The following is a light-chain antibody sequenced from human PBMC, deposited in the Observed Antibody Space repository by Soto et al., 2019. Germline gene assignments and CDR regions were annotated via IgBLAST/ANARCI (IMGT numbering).Light chain of an antibody. CDR3: QQRSHWPPLT. CDR1: QSVSTY. J-gene: IGKJ4*01. Sequence: EIVLTQSPATLSMSPGERATLSCRASQSVSTYLAWYQQKPGQAPRLLIFDASNRASGIPSRFSGSGSGTNSTPTTRRLELEDFAVYFCQQRSHWPPLTLGGGTKVE. CDR2: DAS. V-gene: IGKV3-11*01.